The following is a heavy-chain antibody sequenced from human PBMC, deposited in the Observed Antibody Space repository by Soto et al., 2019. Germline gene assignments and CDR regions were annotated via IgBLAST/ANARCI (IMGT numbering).Heavy chain of an antibody. CDR2: IYWDDDK. Sequence: SGPTLVNPTQTLTLTCTFSGFSLTTSGVGVGWIRQPPGKALEWLALIYWDDDKRYRPSLKSRLTITKDTSKNQVVLTMTNMGPVDTAVYYCARNGYSGYEVDYWGQGTLVTVS. V-gene: IGHV2-5*02. J-gene: IGHJ4*02. CDR3: ARNGYSGYEVDY. D-gene: IGHD5-12*01. CDR1: GFSLTTSGVG.